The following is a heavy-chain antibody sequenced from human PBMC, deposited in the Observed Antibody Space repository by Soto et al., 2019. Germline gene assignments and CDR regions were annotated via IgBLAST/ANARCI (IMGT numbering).Heavy chain of an antibody. CDR2: INHSGST. D-gene: IGHD3-3*01. J-gene: IGHJ5*02. Sequence: TSETLSLTCAVYGGSFSGYYWSWIRQPPGKGLEWIGEINHSGSTNYNPSLKSRVTISVDTSKNQFSLKLSSVTAADTAVYYCARGIRRITIFGLPWFDPWGQGTLVTVSS. CDR1: GGSFSGYY. CDR3: ARGIRRITIFGLPWFDP. V-gene: IGHV4-34*01.